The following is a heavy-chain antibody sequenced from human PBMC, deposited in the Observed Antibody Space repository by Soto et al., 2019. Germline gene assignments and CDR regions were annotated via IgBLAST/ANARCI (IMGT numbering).Heavy chain of an antibody. D-gene: IGHD5-18*01. CDR2: IIPIFGTA. V-gene: IGHV1-69*01. J-gene: IGHJ4*02. CDR3: AIGDTAIARHYFDY. Sequence: QVQLVQSGAEVKKPGSSVKVSCKASGGTFSSYAISWVRQAPGQGLEWMGGIIPIFGTANYAQKFPGRVQITSDQSASTAYMELSSLRSEDTAVYYCAIGDTAIARHYFDYWGQGTLVTVSS. CDR1: GGTFSSYA.